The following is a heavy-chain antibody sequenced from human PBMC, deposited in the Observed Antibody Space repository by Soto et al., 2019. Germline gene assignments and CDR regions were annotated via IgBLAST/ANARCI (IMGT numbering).Heavy chain of an antibody. D-gene: IGHD3-16*02. CDR3: ARDRSIYDYVWGSYRYTGYFVY. Sequence: QVQLVQSGAEVKKPGASVKVSCKASGYTFTSYGISWVRQAPGQGLEWMGWISAYNGNTNYAQKLQGRVTMTTDTSTSTAYMELRSLRSDDTAVYYCARDRSIYDYVWGSYRYTGYFVYWGQGTLVTVSS. J-gene: IGHJ4*02. CDR2: ISAYNGNT. CDR1: GYTFTSYG. V-gene: IGHV1-18*01.